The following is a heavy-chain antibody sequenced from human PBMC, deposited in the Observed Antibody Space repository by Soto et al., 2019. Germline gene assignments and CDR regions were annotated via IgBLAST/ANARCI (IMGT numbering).Heavy chain of an antibody. CDR2: IVPIYRTA. Sequence: SVKVSCKASGGTFSSYRINWVRQAPGQGLEWVGGIVPIYRTADYAQKFQGRVTITADESARTAYMELRSLKSQDTAVYYCARDSGAKLSSSWGQGTPVTVSS. CDR1: GGTFSSYR. D-gene: IGHD6-13*01. J-gene: IGHJ4*02. CDR3: ARDSGAKLSSS. V-gene: IGHV1-69*13.